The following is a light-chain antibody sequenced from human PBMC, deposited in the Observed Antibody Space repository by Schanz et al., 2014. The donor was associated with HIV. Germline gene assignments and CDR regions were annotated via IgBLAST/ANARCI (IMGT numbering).Light chain of an antibody. J-gene: IGKJ2*01. V-gene: IGKV1-8*01. CDR3: QQCVNSPFT. CDR2: AAS. CDR1: QGISSY. Sequence: AIRITQSPSSLSASTGDRVTITCRASQGISSYLAWYQQKPVKAPKLLIYAASTLQTGVPSRFSGSGSGTSFTLTITNLQPDDFATYYCQQCVNSPFTFGPGTTLDIK.